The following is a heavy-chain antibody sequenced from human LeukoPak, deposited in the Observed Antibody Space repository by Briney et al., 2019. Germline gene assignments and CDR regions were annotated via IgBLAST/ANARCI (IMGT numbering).Heavy chain of an antibody. J-gene: IGHJ4*02. CDR1: GGSISSYY. D-gene: IGHD3-22*01. Sequence: SETLSLTCTVSGGSISSYYWSWIRQPPGKGLEWIGYIYYRSTNYNPSLTIRVTISIDTSKNQLSLKLSSVTAADTAVYYCARHYDNDGYYSAHFDYWGQGTLVTVSS. CDR3: ARHYDNDGYYSAHFDY. V-gene: IGHV4-59*08. CDR2: IYYRST.